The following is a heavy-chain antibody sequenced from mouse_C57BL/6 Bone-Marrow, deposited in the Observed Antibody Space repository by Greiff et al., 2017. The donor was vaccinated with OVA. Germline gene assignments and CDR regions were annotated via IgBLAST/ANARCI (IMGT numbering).Heavy chain of an antibody. CDR3: TGYYYGSSHYWYFDV. CDR1: GFNIKDYY. Sequence: VQLQQPGAELVRPGASVKLSCTASGFNIKDYYMHWVKQRPEQGLEWIGRIDPEDGDTEYAPKFQGKATMTADPSSNTAYLQLSSLTSEDTAVYYCTGYYYGSSHYWYFDVWGTGTTVTVSS. J-gene: IGHJ1*03. CDR2: IDPEDGDT. V-gene: IGHV14-1*01. D-gene: IGHD1-1*01.